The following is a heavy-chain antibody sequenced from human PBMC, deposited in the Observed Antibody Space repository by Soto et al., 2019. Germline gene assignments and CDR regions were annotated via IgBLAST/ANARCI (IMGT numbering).Heavy chain of an antibody. Sequence: SETLSLTCTVSGGSISSSSYYWGWIRQPPGKGLEWIGSIYYSGSTYYNPSHKSRVTISVDTSKNQFSLKLSSVTAADTAVYYCARAPPGYCYGSGSYYYFDYWGQGTLVTVSS. CDR3: ARAPPGYCYGSGSYYYFDY. CDR2: IYYSGST. CDR1: GGSISSSSYY. J-gene: IGHJ4*02. V-gene: IGHV4-39*07. D-gene: IGHD3-10*01.